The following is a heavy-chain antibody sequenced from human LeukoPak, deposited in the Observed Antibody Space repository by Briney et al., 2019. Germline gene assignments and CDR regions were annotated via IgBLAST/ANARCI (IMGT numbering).Heavy chain of an antibody. D-gene: IGHD6-19*01. CDR2: IKSKTDGGTT. CDR3: TTVTIAVADNFDY. V-gene: IGHV3-15*01. J-gene: IGHJ4*02. Sequence: PVGSLRLSCVASGFTLSNAWMRWVRQAPGKGLEWVGRIKSKTDGGTTDYAAPVKGRFTISRDDTKNTLHLQMNSLKTEDTAVYYCTTVTIAVADNFDYWGQGTLVTVSS. CDR1: GFTLSNAW.